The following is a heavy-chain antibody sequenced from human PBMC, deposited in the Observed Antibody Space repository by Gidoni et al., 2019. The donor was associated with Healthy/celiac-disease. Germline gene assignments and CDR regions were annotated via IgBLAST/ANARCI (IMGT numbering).Heavy chain of an antibody. J-gene: IGHJ4*02. D-gene: IGHD3-10*01. Sequence: QVQLQEARAGLGKPTETLSLTCTITDGSISSYYWSWIRQPPGKGLDWIGYIYHSGNTNYNPSLKCRVTISVDTPKNQFSLKLSSVTAADTAVYYCARHSDSMGRGVIGYWGQGTLVTVSS. CDR2: IYHSGNT. CDR1: DGSISSYY. V-gene: IGHV4-59*08. CDR3: ARHSDSMGRGVIGY.